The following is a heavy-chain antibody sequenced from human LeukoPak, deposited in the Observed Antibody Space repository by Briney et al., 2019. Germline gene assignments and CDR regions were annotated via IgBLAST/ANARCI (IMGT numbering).Heavy chain of an antibody. V-gene: IGHV4-39*01. D-gene: IGHD6-13*01. Sequence: TSETLSLTCTVSGGSISSSSYYWGWIRQPPWKGLEWIGSIYYSGSTYYNPSLKSRVTISVDTSKNQFSLKLSSVTAADTAVYYCASSSWPIPFDYWGQGTLVTVSS. CDR1: GGSISSSSYY. CDR2: IYYSGST. J-gene: IGHJ4*02. CDR3: ASSSWPIPFDY.